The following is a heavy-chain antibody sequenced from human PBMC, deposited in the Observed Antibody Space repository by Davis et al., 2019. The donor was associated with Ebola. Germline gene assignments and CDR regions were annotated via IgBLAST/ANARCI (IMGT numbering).Heavy chain of an antibody. CDR1: GYTFTSYG. CDR2: INAGDGKI. J-gene: IGHJ6*02. D-gene: IGHD2-15*01. CDR3: ARGVVVVAATTYYYYGMDV. V-gene: IGHV1-18*01. Sequence: AASVKVSCKASGYTFTSYGISWVRQAPGQRLEWMGWINAGDGKIIYSENFQGRLTITRDTSTSTAYMELRSLRSDETAVYYCARGVVVVAATTYYYYGMDVWGQGTTVTVSS.